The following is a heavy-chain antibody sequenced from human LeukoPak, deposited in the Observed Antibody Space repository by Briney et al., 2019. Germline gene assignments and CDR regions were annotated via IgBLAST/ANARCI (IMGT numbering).Heavy chain of an antibody. CDR3: ARDSPFLVPGTGDAFDV. CDR2: TSAYHGKT. Sequence: ASVKVSCKASGYTFSTFGISWVRQAPGQGLEWMGWTSAYHGKTNFAQRFQGRVTLTTESSTSTAYMELRSLRSDDTAMYYCARDSPFLVPGTGDAFDVWGQGTMVSVSS. V-gene: IGHV1-18*01. J-gene: IGHJ3*01. CDR1: GYTFSTFG. D-gene: IGHD6-19*01.